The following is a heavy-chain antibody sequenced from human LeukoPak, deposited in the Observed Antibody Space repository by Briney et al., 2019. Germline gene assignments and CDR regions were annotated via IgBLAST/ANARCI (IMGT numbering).Heavy chain of an antibody. V-gene: IGHV4-30-2*01. CDR1: GGSISSGGYS. CDR2: IYHSGST. Sequence: SETLSLTCAVSGGSISSGGYSWSWIRQPPGKGLEWIGYIYHSGSTYYNPSLKSRVTISVDRSKNQFSLKLSSVTAADTAVYYCARGDSNPLNWYFDLWGRGTLVTVSS. J-gene: IGHJ2*01. CDR3: ARGDSNPLNWYFDL. D-gene: IGHD4-11*01.